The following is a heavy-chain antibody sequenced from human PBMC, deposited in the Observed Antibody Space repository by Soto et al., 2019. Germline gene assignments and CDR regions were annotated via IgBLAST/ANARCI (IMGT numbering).Heavy chain of an antibody. CDR3: ATISDRGIAAALDF. Sequence: EVQLLESGGGLVQPGGSLRLSCAASTFIFTNYAMSWVSQAPGEGLEWDSAISGSGGTTYYAESVKGRFSISRDNANNTLYLQLNSLRVEDTAIYYCATISDRGIAAALDFWGQGTLVTVSS. J-gene: IGHJ4*02. CDR1: TFIFTNYA. D-gene: IGHD6-13*01. CDR2: ISGSGGTT. V-gene: IGHV3-23*01.